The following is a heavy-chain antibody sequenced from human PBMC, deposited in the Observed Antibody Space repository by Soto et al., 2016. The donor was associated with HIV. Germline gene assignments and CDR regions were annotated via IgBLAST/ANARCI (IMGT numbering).Heavy chain of an antibody. V-gene: IGHV4-34*01. J-gene: IGHJ4*02. CDR1: GGSFNGYY. D-gene: IGHD2-2*02. CDR3: AIGGYCSSTNCYNYFDY. CDR2: ITHSGST. Sequence: QVQLQQWGARLLKPSETLSLTCAVYGGSFNGYYWSWLRQAPGKGLEWIGEITHSGSTNYNPSLKSRVTISKDRSKNQFSLKLSSVTAADTAVYYCAIGGYCSSTNCYNYFDYWGQGTLVTVFS.